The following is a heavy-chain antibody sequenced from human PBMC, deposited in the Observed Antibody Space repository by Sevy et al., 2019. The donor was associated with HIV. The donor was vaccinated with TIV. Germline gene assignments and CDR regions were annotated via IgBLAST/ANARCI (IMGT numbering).Heavy chain of an antibody. CDR1: GLTFGEYD. CDR2: ISFDGSKH. V-gene: IGHV3-30*18. CDR3: AKPLPKYSYYYGMDV. J-gene: IGHJ6*02. Sequence: GGSLRLSCGVSGLTFGEYDMHWVRQAPGKGLEWVALISFDGSKHYYADSVGGRFTISRDNSKNTLYLQMNGLRAEDTAVYYCAKPLPKYSYYYGMDVWGQGTTVTVSS. D-gene: IGHD2-21*01.